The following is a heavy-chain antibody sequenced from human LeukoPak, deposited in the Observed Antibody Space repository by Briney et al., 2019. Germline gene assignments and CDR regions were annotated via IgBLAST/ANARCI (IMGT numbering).Heavy chain of an antibody. CDR3: ARVFLAGGDSSGGTHNFDY. V-gene: IGHV4-39*07. J-gene: IGHJ4*02. Sequence: SKTLSLTCTVSGGSISSSSYYWGWIRQPPGKGLEWIGSIYYSGSTYYNPSLKSRVTISVDTSKNQFSLKLSSVTAADTAVYYCARVFLAGGDSSGGTHNFDYWGQGTLVTVSS. CDR2: IYYSGST. CDR1: GGSISSSSYY. D-gene: IGHD3-22*01.